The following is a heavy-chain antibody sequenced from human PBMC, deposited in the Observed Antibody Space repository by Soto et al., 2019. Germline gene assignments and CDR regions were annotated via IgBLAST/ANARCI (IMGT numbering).Heavy chain of an antibody. CDR2: ISANNANT. Sequence: ASVTVCCKASGYTFTSYGISWVRQTPGQGLEWMGWISANNANTGYAQKFQDRVTMTRSTSISTAYMELSSLTSEDTAVYYCTGGPPNWGFDSWGQGTPVTVSS. D-gene: IGHD7-27*01. J-gene: IGHJ5*01. CDR1: GYTFTSYG. CDR3: TGGPPNWGFDS. V-gene: IGHV1-8*02.